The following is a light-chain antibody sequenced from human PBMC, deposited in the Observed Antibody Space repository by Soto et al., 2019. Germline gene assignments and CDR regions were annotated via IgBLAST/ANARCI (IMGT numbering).Light chain of an antibody. Sequence: DIQMTQSPSSLSASVGDRVTITCRASQGISNYLAWYQQKLGKVPKLLIYAASTLQSGVPSRFSGSGSGTDFTLTISSLQPEDGATYYCQKYNSAPRTFGQGTKVEIK. J-gene: IGKJ1*01. V-gene: IGKV1-27*01. CDR2: AAS. CDR3: QKYNSAPRT. CDR1: QGISNY.